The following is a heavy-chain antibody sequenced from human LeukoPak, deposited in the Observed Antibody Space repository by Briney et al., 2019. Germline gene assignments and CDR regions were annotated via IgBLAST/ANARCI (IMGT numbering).Heavy chain of an antibody. D-gene: IGHD2-21*02. CDR1: GFTFSSYG. CDR3: ARFTGGDYYGRFDY. J-gene: IGHJ4*02. V-gene: IGHV3-33*01. Sequence: GRSLRLSCAASGFTFSSYGMHWVRQAPGKGLEWVAVIRYDGTKEYYADSVKGRFTISRDNSKNTLFLQMNSLRADDTAVYYCARFTGGDYYGRFDYWGQGTLVTVSS. CDR2: IRYDGTKE.